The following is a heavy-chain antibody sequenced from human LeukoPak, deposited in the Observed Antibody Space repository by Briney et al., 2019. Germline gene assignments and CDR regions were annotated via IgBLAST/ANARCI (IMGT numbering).Heavy chain of an antibody. CDR3: ARGCSSTSCYAPMLH. CDR2: ISAYNGNT. CDR1: GYTFTSYG. D-gene: IGHD2-2*01. Sequence: ASVKVSCKASGYTFTSYGISWVRQAPGQGLEWMGWISAYNGNTNYAQKLQGRVTMTTDTSTSTAYMELRSLRSDDTAVYYCARGCSSTSCYAPMLHWGQGTLVTVSS. J-gene: IGHJ1*01. V-gene: IGHV1-18*01.